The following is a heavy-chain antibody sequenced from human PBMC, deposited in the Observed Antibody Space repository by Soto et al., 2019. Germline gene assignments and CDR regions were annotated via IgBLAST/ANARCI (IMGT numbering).Heavy chain of an antibody. Sequence: ASVKVSCKASGYTFTGYYMHWVRQAPGQGLEWMGWINPNSGGTNYAQKFQGWVTMTRDTSISTAYMELSRLRSDDTAVYYCARGARQHLRFLEWLPHYYYYGMDVWGQGTTVTVSS. D-gene: IGHD3-3*01. J-gene: IGHJ6*02. CDR3: ARGARQHLRFLEWLPHYYYYGMDV. CDR2: INPNSGGT. V-gene: IGHV1-2*04. CDR1: GYTFTGYY.